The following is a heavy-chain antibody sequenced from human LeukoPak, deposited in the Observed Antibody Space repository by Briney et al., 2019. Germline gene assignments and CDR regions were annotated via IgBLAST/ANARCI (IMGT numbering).Heavy chain of an antibody. CDR1: GFTFSSYA. J-gene: IGHJ4*02. V-gene: IGHV3-30-3*01. Sequence: PGRSLRLSCAASGFTFSSYAFHWVRQAPGKGLEWVAVISYDGSNKYYADSVEGRFTMSRDNSKNTLYLQMNSLRAEDTAVYYCARDRDIVVVPAAHYGFDYWGQGTLVTVSS. CDR2: ISYDGSNK. D-gene: IGHD2-2*01. CDR3: ARDRDIVVVPAAHYGFDY.